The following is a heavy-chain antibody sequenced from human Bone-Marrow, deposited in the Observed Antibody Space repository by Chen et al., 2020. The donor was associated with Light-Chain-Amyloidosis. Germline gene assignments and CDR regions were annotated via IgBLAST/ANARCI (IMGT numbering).Heavy chain of an antibody. CDR2: MNPNSGNT. V-gene: IGHV1-8*01. CDR3: ARGGITIFGVVIGRYYYMDV. D-gene: IGHD3-3*01. CDR1: GYTITSYD. Sequence: QVQLVQSGAEVKKPGASVKVSCKASGYTITSYDINWVRQATGQGLEWMGWMNPNSGNTGYAQKFQGRVTMTRNTSISTAYMELSSLRSEDTAVYYCARGGITIFGVVIGRYYYMDVWGKGTTVTVSS. J-gene: IGHJ6*03.